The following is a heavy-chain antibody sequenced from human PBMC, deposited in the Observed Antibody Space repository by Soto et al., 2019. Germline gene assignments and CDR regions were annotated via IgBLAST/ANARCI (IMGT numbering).Heavy chain of an antibody. CDR2: IYYSGST. Sequence: QVQLQESGPGLVKPSQTLSLTCTVSGGSISSGGYYWSWIRQHPGKGLEWIGYIYYSGSTYYNPSPKGRVTISVATSKNHFPLKRSSGPAADTAVYYGAGDQRRGPSLYYFDSGAQGTLVPVPS. CDR1: GGSISSGGYY. V-gene: IGHV4-31*03. CDR3: AGDQRRGPSLYYFDS. J-gene: IGHJ4*02. D-gene: IGHD2-2*01.